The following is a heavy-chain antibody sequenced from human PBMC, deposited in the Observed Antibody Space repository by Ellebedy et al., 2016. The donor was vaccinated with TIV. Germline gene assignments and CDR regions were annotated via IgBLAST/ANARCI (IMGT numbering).Heavy chain of an antibody. V-gene: IGHV2-26*01. CDR3: ARALYNCGGYCSENFYY. CDR1: GFSLANIIMG. D-gene: IGHD2-21*02. CDR2: IFSNDKE. Sequence: SGPTLVKPKETLTLTCTVSGFSLANIIMGVSWIRQPPGKALEWLAHIFSNDKESYSTSLRSRLSISKDTSKSQVVLTMTNVDPVDTATYYFARALYNCGGYCSENFYYWGQGAVVTVSS. J-gene: IGHJ4*02.